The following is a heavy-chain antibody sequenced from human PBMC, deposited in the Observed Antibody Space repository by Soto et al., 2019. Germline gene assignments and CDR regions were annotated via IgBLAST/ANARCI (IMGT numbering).Heavy chain of an antibody. V-gene: IGHV3-74*01. CDR1: GFTFSSYW. Sequence: PGGSLRLSCAASGFTFSSYWMHWVRQAPGKGLVWVSHINSDGSSTSYADSVKGRFTISRDNAKNTLYLQMNSLRAEDTAVYYCAKAKPPYFDYWGQGTLVTAPQ. CDR2: INSDGSST. J-gene: IGHJ4*02. CDR3: AKAKPPYFDY.